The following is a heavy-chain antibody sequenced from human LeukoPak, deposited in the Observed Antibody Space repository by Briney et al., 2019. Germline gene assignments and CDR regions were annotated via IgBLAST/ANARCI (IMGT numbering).Heavy chain of an antibody. V-gene: IGHV3-21*01. CDR2: ISSSSSYI. Sequence: GGSLRLSCAASGFTFSSYSMNWVRQAPGKGLEWVSSISSSSSYIYYADSVKGRFTISRDNAKNSLYLQMNSLRAEDTAVYYCAKVDYYDSSGYYYAYYYYGMDVWGQGTTVTVSS. CDR1: GFTFSSYS. J-gene: IGHJ6*02. D-gene: IGHD3-22*01. CDR3: AKVDYYDSSGYYYAYYYYGMDV.